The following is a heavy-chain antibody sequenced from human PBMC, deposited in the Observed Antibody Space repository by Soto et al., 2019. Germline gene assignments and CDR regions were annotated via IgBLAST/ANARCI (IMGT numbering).Heavy chain of an antibody. V-gene: IGHV4-34*01. J-gene: IGHJ3*02. CDR1: GRSFSGYY. CDR2: INHSGST. CDR3: ARGVVATIHAFDI. D-gene: IGHD5-12*01. Sequence: SATLYLTCAVNGRSFSGYYWSWIRQPPGKGLEWIGEINHSGSTNYNPSLKSRVTISVDTSKNQFSLKLSSVTAADTAVYYCARGVVATIHAFDIWGQGTMVT.